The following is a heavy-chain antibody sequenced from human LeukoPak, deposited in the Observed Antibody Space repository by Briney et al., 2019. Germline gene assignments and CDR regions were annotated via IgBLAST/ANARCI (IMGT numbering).Heavy chain of an antibody. D-gene: IGHD4-17*01. CDR2: LHTSGSP. Sequence: SETLSLTCTVSGGPISSHYWSWLPQPAGEGLEWIGRLHTSGSPHYNPSLKSRVTMSVDTSKNQFSLTLSSVTAADTAVYYCARDFGYGDYFFDDWGQGTLVTVSS. CDR3: ARDFGYGDYFFDD. CDR1: GGPISSHY. V-gene: IGHV4-4*07. J-gene: IGHJ4*02.